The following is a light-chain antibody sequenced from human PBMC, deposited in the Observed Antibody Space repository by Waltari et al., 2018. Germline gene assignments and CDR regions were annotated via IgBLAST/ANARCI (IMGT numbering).Light chain of an antibody. V-gene: IGKV1-39*01. Sequence: QMTQSPSSLSASVGDRVTITCRASQTIDYLSWYQHKPGEAPKLLIYETSTLQSGVPRRFSGSKVRTTFILTISSLQPEDFATYFCQPNYDTPRTFGQGTKVDIK. CDR1: QTIDY. J-gene: IGKJ2*02. CDR3: QPNYDTPRT. CDR2: ETS.